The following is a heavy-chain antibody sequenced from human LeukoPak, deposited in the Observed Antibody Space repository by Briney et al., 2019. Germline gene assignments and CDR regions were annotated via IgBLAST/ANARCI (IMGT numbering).Heavy chain of an antibody. J-gene: IGHJ3*02. CDR3: AREGYGDYHI. V-gene: IGHV3-7*01. Sequence: GGSLRLSCAVSGFPFSNHWMSWVRQAPGKGLERVAYINQDGSEKYYVDSVKGRFSISRDNTKSSLYLQINSLRVEDTAMYFCAREGYGDYHIWGQGTIVTVSS. D-gene: IGHD4-17*01. CDR1: GFPFSNHW. CDR2: INQDGSEK.